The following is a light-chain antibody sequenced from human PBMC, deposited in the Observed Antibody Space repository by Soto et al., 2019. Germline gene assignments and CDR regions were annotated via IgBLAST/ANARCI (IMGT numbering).Light chain of an antibody. CDR1: SSDVGGSNY. V-gene: IGLV2-11*01. J-gene: IGLJ2*01. Sequence: QSALTQPRSVSGSPGQSVTISCTGTSSDVGGSNYVSWYQQHPAKAPKLMIYEVSERPSGVPDRFSGSKSVNTASLTISGLQAEDEADYYSGSYEGSNSVVFGGGTKLTVL. CDR2: EVS. CDR3: GSYEGSNSVV.